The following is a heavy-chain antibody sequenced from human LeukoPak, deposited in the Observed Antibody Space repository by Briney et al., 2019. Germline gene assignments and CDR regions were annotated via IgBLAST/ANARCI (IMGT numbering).Heavy chain of an antibody. CDR3: ARGRYYCSSTSCYRPYFDY. V-gene: IGHV4-34*01. J-gene: IGHJ4*02. D-gene: IGHD2-2*01. CDR1: GGSFSGYY. CDR2: INHSGST. Sequence: SETLSLTCAVYGGSFSGYYWSWIRQPPGKGLEWIGEINHSGSTNYNPSLKSRVTISVDTSKNQFSLKLSSVTAADTAVYYCARGRYYCSSTSCYRPYFDYWGQGTLVTVSS.